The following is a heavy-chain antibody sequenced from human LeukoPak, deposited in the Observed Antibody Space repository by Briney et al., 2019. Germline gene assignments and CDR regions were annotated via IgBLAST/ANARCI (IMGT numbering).Heavy chain of an antibody. V-gene: IGHV4-4*07. CDR3: ARQTYYYDSSGYYYSSGFDY. CDR1: GGSISSYY. J-gene: IGHJ4*02. CDR2: IHTSGST. D-gene: IGHD3-22*01. Sequence: SETLSLTCTVSGGSISSYYWSWIRQPAGKGLEWIGRIHTSGSTNYNPSLKSRVTMSVDTSKNQFSLKLSSVTAADTAVYYCARQTYYYDSSGYYYSSGFDYWGQGTLVTVSS.